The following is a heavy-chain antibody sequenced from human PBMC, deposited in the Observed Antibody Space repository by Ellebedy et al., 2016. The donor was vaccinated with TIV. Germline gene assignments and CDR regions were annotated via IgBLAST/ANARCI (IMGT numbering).Heavy chain of an antibody. Sequence: SETLSLTXAVYGGSFSGPYWNWIRQPPGKGLEWVGEINHSGSTNYNPSLKSRVTISVDTSKNQFSLKLSSVTAADTAVYYCARAVLDYMDVWGKGTTVTVSS. D-gene: IGHD1-1*01. J-gene: IGHJ6*03. CDR2: INHSGST. CDR3: ARAVLDYMDV. V-gene: IGHV4-34*01. CDR1: GGSFSGPY.